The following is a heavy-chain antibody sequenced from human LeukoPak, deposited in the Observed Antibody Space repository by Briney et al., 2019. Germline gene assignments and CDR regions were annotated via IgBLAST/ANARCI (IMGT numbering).Heavy chain of an antibody. CDR3: AKPMVRGVINFDY. CDR1: GFTFSSYG. CDR2: ISYDGSNK. Sequence: GGSLRLSCAASGFTFSSYGMHWVRQAPGKGLEWVAVISYDGSNKYYADSVKGRFTISRDNSKNTLYLQMNSLRAVDTAVYYCAKPMVRGVINFDYWGQGTLVTVSS. D-gene: IGHD3-10*01. V-gene: IGHV3-30*18. J-gene: IGHJ4*02.